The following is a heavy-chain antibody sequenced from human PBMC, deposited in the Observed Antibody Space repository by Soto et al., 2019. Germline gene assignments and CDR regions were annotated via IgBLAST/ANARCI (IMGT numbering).Heavy chain of an antibody. CDR2: IIPIFGTA. D-gene: IGHD1-7*01. CDR3: GEGRITGTPPFKYYGMAV. Sequence: QVQLVQSGAEVKKPGSSVKVSCKASGGTFSSYAISWVRQAPGQGLEWMGGIIPIFGTANYAQKFQGRVTFTGEEPRIQAYVGWASLKSEDTAVYYCGEGRITGTPPFKYYGMAVWAQGTTVTVPS. CDR1: GGTFSSYA. V-gene: IGHV1-69*01. J-gene: IGHJ6*02.